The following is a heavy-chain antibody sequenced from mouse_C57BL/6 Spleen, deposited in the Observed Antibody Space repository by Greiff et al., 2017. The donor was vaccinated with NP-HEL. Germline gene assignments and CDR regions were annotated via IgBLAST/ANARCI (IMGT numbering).Heavy chain of an antibody. Sequence: DVKLVESGGGLVKPGGSLKLSCAASGFTFSSYAMSWVRQTPEKRLEWVATISDGGSYTYYPDNVKGRFTIYRDNAKNNLYLQMSHLKSEDTAMYYCARAPYYNYFDYWGKGTTLTVSS. CDR1: GFTFSSYA. V-gene: IGHV5-4*03. D-gene: IGHD2-12*01. J-gene: IGHJ2*01. CDR3: ARAPYYNYFDY. CDR2: ISDGGSYT.